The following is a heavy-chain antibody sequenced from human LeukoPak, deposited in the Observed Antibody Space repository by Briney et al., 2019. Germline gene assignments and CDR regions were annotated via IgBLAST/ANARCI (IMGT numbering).Heavy chain of an antibody. Sequence: GGSLRLSCAASGFTFNNYWMSWVRQAPGKGLEWVANIKPDGGEKYYADSVKGRFTISRDNAKNSMYLQMNSLRADDTAVYYCARDHTGYEYGSFSYHYQYMDVWGKGTTVTVSS. CDR3: ARDHTGYEYGSFSYHYQYMDV. CDR2: IKPDGGEK. D-gene: IGHD5-12*01. CDR1: GFTFNNYW. J-gene: IGHJ6*03. V-gene: IGHV3-7*01.